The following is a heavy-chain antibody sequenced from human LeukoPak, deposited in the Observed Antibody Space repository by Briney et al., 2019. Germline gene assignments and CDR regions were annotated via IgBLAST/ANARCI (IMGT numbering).Heavy chain of an antibody. CDR1: GYTFSNYG. J-gene: IGHJ3*02. V-gene: IGHV1-18*01. D-gene: IGHD6-6*01. CDR3: AKDYSSSRALRAFDI. CDR2: ISAYNGYT. Sequence: ASVKVSCKSSGYTFSNYGITWVRQAPGQGLEWMGWISAYNGYTSYAQKVQGRVTMTTDTSTSTAYMELRSLRSDDTAVYYCAKDYSSSRALRAFDIWGQGTMVIVSS.